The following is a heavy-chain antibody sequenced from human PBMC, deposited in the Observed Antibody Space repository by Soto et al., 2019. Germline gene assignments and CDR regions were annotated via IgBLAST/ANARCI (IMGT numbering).Heavy chain of an antibody. V-gene: IGHV4-39*01. CDR1: GGSISTGYFY. CDR3: VKYRAVKTTLTTEYYGMDV. CDR2: IYYSGDR. J-gene: IGHJ6*02. D-gene: IGHD6-6*01. Sequence: QLQLQESGPGLVRPSETLSLTCTVSGGSISTGYFYWAWIRQPPGKGLEWIGSIYYSGDRYYNPSVKSRATSSVDTTDNQCFLELRSVTAADTSFYFCVKYRAVKTTLTTEYYGMDVWGQGTTVTVAS.